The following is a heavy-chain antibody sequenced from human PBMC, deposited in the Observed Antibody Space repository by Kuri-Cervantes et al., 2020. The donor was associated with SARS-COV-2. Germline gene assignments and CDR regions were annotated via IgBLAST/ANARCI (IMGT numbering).Heavy chain of an antibody. D-gene: IGHD6-13*01. Sequence: SETLSLTCAVYGGSFSGHYWGWIRQSPGKGLEWIGEINHRGDINHNPSLKSRVTISVDTSKNQFSLKLSSVTAADTAVYYCARAPAAAEYFDYWGQGTLVTVSS. CDR1: GGSFSGHY. J-gene: IGHJ4*02. V-gene: IGHV4-34*01. CDR2: INHRGDI. CDR3: ARAPAAAEYFDY.